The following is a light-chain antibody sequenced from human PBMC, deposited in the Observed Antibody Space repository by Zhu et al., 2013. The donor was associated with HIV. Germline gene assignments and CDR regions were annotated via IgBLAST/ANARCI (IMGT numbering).Light chain of an antibody. J-gene: IGKJ2*01. CDR2: WAS. CDR3: HQYAGSPYT. Sequence: DIVMTQSPDSLGVSLGERATINCKSSQSVLYSSNNKNYLAWYQQKPGQPPKLLISWASTRESGVPDRFSGSGSGTEFTLTISRLQAEDVAVYYCHQYAGSPYTFGQGTKLEIK. CDR1: QSVLYSSNNKNY. V-gene: IGKV4-1*01.